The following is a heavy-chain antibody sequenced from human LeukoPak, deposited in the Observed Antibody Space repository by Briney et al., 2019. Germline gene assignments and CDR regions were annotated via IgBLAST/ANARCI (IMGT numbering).Heavy chain of an antibody. V-gene: IGHV4-4*09. CDR1: GDSISSYY. D-gene: IGHD3-16*02. CDR2: IYTSGGT. J-gene: IGHJ4*02. CDR3: ARLTRLSASPDRYYLDY. Sequence: PSETLSLTCTVSGDSISSYYWSWIRQPPGKGLEWIGYIYTSGGTNYIPSLKGRVTISIDTSKNQFSLKLSSVTAADSAVYYCARLTRLSASPDRYYLDYWGQGTLVTVSS.